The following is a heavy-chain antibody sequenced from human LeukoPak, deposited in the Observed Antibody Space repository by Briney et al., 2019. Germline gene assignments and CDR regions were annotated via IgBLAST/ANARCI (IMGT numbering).Heavy chain of an antibody. CDR3: ARDRSQDYYYYYMDV. CDR1: GGSFSGYY. J-gene: IGHJ6*03. Sequence: SETLSLTCAVYGGSFSGYYWSWIRQHPGKGLEWIGYIYYSGSTYYNPSLKSRVTISVDTSKNQFSLKLSSVTAADTAVYYCARDRSQDYYYYYMDVWGKGTTVTVSS. CDR2: IYYSGST. V-gene: IGHV4-31*11.